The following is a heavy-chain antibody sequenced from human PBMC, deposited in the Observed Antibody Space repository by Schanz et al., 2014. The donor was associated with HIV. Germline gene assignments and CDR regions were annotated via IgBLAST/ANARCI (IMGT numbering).Heavy chain of an antibody. CDR3: ARNQYQMLPFDF. J-gene: IGHJ4*02. CDR2: INPTNGKT. CDR1: GYSFTGYY. D-gene: IGHD2-15*01. V-gene: IGHV1-2*02. Sequence: QVQLVQSGAEVEKPGASAKVSCKASGYSFTGYYIHWVRQAPGQGLEWMGWINPTNGKTFYTQKFRGRVTMTRDTCVNTASMEVSRLMSDDTAVYYCARNQYQMLPFDFWGQGTLVTVSS.